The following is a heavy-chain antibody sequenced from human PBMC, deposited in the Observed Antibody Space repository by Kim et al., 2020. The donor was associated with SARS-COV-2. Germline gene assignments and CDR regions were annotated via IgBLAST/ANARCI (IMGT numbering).Heavy chain of an antibody. D-gene: IGHD3-22*01. Sequence: GGSLRLSCAASGFTFSTYWMTWVRQAPGKGLEWVANIKQDGTEKNHVDSVKGRFTISRDNAKNSLYLQMNSLRAEDTAVYYCARDVYDSSGYYCGMDVWGQGTTVTVSS. CDR2: IKQDGTEK. CDR1: GFTFSTYW. J-gene: IGHJ6*02. V-gene: IGHV3-7*01. CDR3: ARDVYDSSGYYCGMDV.